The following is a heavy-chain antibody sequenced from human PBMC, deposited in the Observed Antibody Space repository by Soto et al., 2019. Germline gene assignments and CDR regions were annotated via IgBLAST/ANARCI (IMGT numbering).Heavy chain of an antibody. CDR3: EKDLVAPVAARVVAC. Sequence: EVQLLESGGGLVQPGGSLRLSCAASGFTFSSYAMSWVRQAPGKGLEWVSAISGSGGSTYYADSVKGRFTISRDNSKNTLYLHMNSLRAEDTAVYYCEKDLVAPVAARVVACWGQGTMVTVFS. D-gene: IGHD6-6*01. J-gene: IGHJ4*02. V-gene: IGHV3-23*01. CDR2: ISGSGGST. CDR1: GFTFSSYA.